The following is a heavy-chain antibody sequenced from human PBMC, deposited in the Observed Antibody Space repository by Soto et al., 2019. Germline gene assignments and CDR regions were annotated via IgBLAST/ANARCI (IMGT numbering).Heavy chain of an antibody. Sequence: SETLSLTCAVSGGSISSGGYSWSWIRQPPGKGLEWIGYIFQSGSTSCSPSLKSRLTISVDRSKNQFSLDLTSVTAADTAVYYCARLTVVSTYFFDYWGQGALVTVSS. J-gene: IGHJ4*02. CDR3: ARLTVVSTYFFDY. V-gene: IGHV4-30-2*01. D-gene: IGHD2-15*01. CDR1: GGSISSGGYS. CDR2: IFQSGST.